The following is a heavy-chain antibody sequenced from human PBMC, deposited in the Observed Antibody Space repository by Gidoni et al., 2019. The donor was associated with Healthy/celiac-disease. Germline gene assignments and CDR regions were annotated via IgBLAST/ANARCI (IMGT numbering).Heavy chain of an antibody. J-gene: IGHJ5*02. CDR1: GSTFTSSH. Sequence: QVQLVQSGAEVKKPGASVKVSCKASGSTFTSSHMPWVRQAPGQGLEGMGIINPSGGSTSYAQKFQGRVTMTRDTSTSTVYMELSSLRSEDTAVYYCARGSSRDGYNGGWWFDPWGQGTLVTVSS. CDR2: INPSGGST. CDR3: ARGSSRDGYNGGWWFDP. V-gene: IGHV1-46*01. D-gene: IGHD2-2*01.